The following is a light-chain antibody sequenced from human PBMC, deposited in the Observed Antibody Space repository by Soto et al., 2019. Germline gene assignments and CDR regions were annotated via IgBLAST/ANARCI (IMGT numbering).Light chain of an antibody. V-gene: IGKV1-39*01. CDR3: QQSYSTPYT. J-gene: IGKJ2*01. Sequence: DIQMTQSPSSLSASVGDRVTITCRASQSISSYLNWYQQKPGKAPKLLIYAASSLQSGVPSRFSGSVSGTDFTLNISSLQPEDFATYYCQQSYSTPYTFGQGTKLEIK. CDR1: QSISSY. CDR2: AAS.